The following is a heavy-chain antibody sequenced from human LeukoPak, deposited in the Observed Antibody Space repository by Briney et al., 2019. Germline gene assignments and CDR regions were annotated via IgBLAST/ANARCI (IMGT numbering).Heavy chain of an antibody. CDR3: ARQRGSGCLDY. V-gene: IGHV3-7*01. CDR1: RFTMRNYW. J-gene: IGHJ4*02. D-gene: IGHD6-19*01. Sequence: GVSLRLCCAASRFTMRNYWMSWVRQARGKGLEWVANIKQDGSETYYVDSVKGRFTISRDNAKNSLSLQMNSLRAEDTAVYYCARQRGSGCLDYWGQGTLVTVSS. CDR2: IKQDGSET.